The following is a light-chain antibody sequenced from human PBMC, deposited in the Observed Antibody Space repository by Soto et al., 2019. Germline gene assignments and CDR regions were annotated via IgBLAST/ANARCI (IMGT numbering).Light chain of an antibody. Sequence: DIQMTQSPSSLSASVGDRVTITCRASQTISTYLHWYQKKPGKPPNVLIYAASSLQSGVPSRFSGSGSGTDFTLTISSLQPEDFASYYCQQTYSTPWTFGQGTNVELK. J-gene: IGKJ1*01. CDR2: AAS. V-gene: IGKV1-39*01. CDR3: QQTYSTPWT. CDR1: QTISTY.